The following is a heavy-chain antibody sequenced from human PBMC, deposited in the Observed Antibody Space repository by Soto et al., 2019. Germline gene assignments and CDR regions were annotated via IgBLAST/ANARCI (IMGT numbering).Heavy chain of an antibody. J-gene: IGHJ5*02. CDR2: IYYSGST. D-gene: IGHD1-20*01. Sequence: SETLSLTCTVSGGSISSGGYYWSWIRQHPGKGLEWIGYIYYSGSTYYNPSLKSRVTISVDTSKNQFSLKLSSVTAADTAVYYCARGIAGTTTGTRFDPWGQGTLVTVSP. CDR1: GGSISSGGYY. CDR3: ARGIAGTTTGTRFDP. V-gene: IGHV4-31*03.